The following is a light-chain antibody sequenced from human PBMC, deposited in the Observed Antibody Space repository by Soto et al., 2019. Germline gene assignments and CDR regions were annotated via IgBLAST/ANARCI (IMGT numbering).Light chain of an antibody. CDR1: SSNIGNNY. CDR3: GTWDDSLNVV. V-gene: IGLV1-51*01. Sequence: QSVLTQPPSVSAAPGQKVTISCSGSSSNIGNNYVSWYQQLPGTAPKLLIYDNNKRPSGIPDRFSGSKSGTSATLGITGLQTGDEADYYCGTWDDSLNVVFGGGTQLTVL. J-gene: IGLJ2*01. CDR2: DNN.